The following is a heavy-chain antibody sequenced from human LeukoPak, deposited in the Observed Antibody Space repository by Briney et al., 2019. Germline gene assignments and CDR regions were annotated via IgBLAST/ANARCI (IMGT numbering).Heavy chain of an antibody. CDR1: GFTFRSYW. Sequence: GGSLRLSCAASGFTFRSYWMHWVRQAPGKGLVWVSRINSDGSGTTYADSVKGRFTISRDNAKNTLYLQMNSLRVEDTAVYYCARDLELVYYDSSGYDYWGQGTLVTVSS. J-gene: IGHJ4*02. CDR3: ARDLELVYYDSSGYDY. D-gene: IGHD3-22*01. CDR2: INSDGSGT. V-gene: IGHV3-74*03.